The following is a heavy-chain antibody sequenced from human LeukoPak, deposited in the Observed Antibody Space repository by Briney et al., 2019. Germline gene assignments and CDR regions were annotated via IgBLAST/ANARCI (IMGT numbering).Heavy chain of an antibody. J-gene: IGHJ3*02. CDR1: GFTFSSYG. V-gene: IGHV3-30*18. CDR3: AKQVGSAGSDAFDI. Sequence: GRSLRLSCAASGFTFSSYGMHRVRQAPGKGLEWVAVISYDGSNKYYADSVKGRFTISRDNSKNTLYLQMNSLRAEDTAVYYCAKQVGSAGSDAFDIWGQGTMVTVSS. D-gene: IGHD6-13*01. CDR2: ISYDGSNK.